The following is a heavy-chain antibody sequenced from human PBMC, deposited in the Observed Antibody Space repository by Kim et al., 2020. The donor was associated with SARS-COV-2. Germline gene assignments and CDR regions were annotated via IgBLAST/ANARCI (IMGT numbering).Heavy chain of an antibody. CDR1: GFTLSEYS. Sequence: GGSLRLSCAASGFTLSEYSMQWVRQAPGKGLEWVAATSYDGSEEYYADSVKGRFTISRDGSENSLYLQMNSFRPEDTAVYYCARTQYSRSSFYHAMDVWG. V-gene: IGHV3-30-3*01. J-gene: IGHJ6*01. CDR3: ARTQYSRSSFYHAMDV. D-gene: IGHD6-6*01. CDR2: TSYDGSEE.